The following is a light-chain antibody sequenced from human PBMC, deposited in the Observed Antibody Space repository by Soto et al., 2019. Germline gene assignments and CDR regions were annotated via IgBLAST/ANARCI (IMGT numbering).Light chain of an antibody. Sequence: QSVLTQPPSASGPPGQRVTISCSGSSSTIGNNAVDWYQQLPGTAPKLLIYGRDQRPLGVPDRFSASRSGTSATLAISGLQPGDEGIYYCAVWGDKLDGPGVFGGGTKLTVL. J-gene: IGLJ3*02. CDR1: SSTIGNNA. V-gene: IGLV1-44*01. CDR3: AVWGDKLDGPGV. CDR2: GRD.